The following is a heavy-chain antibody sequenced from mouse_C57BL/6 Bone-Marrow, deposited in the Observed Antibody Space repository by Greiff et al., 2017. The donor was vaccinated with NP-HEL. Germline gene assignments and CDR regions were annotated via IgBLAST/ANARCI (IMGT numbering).Heavy chain of an antibody. V-gene: IGHV5-12*01. D-gene: IGHD4-1*01. J-gene: IGHJ4*01. CDR1: GFTFSDYY. CDR3: ASPYLGYAMDY. Sequence: EVQLVESGGGLVQPGGSLKLSCAASGFTFSDYYMYWVRQTPEKRLEWVAYISNGGGSTYYPDTVKGRFTISRDNAKNTLYLQMSRLKSEDTAMYYCASPYLGYAMDYWGQGTSVTVSS. CDR2: ISNGGGST.